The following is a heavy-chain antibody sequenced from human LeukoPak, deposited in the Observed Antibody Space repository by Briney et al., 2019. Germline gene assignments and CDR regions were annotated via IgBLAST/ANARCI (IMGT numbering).Heavy chain of an antibody. V-gene: IGHV3-21*01. J-gene: IGHJ6*03. CDR1: GFTFSSYN. Sequence: GGSLRLSCAASGFTFSSYNMNWVRQAPGKGLEWVSSITSSSNYIYYADSVKGRFTISRDNAKNSLYLQMNSLRAEDTAVYYCARVVPAANAYYYYYYMDVWGKGTTVTVSS. D-gene: IGHD2-2*01. CDR2: ITSSSNYI. CDR3: ARVVPAANAYYYYYYMDV.